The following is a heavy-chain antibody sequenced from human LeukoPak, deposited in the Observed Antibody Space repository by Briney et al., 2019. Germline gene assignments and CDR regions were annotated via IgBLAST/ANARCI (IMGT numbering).Heavy chain of an antibody. V-gene: IGHV4-39*01. Sequence: SETLSLTCTVSGGSISSSTYYWGSIRQPPGKGLEWIGSGYYSGSTYYNPSLKSRVTISVDTSKNQFSLKLSSVTAADTAVYYCARHRSVAGQDYFDYWGQGTLVTVSS. CDR2: GYYSGST. D-gene: IGHD6-19*01. J-gene: IGHJ4*02. CDR3: ARHRSVAGQDYFDY. CDR1: GGSISSSTYY.